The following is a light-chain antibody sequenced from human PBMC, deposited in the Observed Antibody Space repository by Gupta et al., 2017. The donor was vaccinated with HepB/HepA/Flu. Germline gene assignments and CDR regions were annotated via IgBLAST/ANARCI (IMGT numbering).Light chain of an antibody. CDR1: QSVSSY. J-gene: IGKJ2*01. V-gene: IGKV3-11*01. Sequence: ELVLTQSPATLSLSPGERATPSCRASQSVSSYLAWYQQKPGQAPRLLIYDASNRATGIPARFSGSGSGTDCTLTISSLEPEDFAVDYCQQRSNGPPYTFGQGTKLEIK. CDR3: QQRSNGPPYT. CDR2: DAS.